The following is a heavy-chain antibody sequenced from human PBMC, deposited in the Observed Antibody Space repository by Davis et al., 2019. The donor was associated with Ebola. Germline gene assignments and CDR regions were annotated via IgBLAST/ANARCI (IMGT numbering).Heavy chain of an antibody. J-gene: IGHJ5*02. V-gene: IGHV3-48*04. Sequence: PGGSLRLSCAASGYNFRTYSMNWIRQAPGKGLEWISYISITSTSTNYADSVKGRFTISRDNARRSLYLQMDSLRVEDTGVYYCARDRAVDGAPWGQGTLVTVSS. CDR1: GYNFRTYS. CDR2: ISITSTST. D-gene: IGHD3-10*01. CDR3: ARDRAVDGAP.